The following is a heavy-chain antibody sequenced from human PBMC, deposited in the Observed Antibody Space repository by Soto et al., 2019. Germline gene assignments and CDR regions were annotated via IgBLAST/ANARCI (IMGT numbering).Heavy chain of an antibody. D-gene: IGHD2-8*02. J-gene: IGHJ4*02. CDR1: GGSFSSGGYY. CDR3: ARATSFSGHHGY. Sequence: QLQLQESGPGLVKPSQTLSLACTVSGGSFSSGGYYWSWIRQLPGKGLEWIGYRYYSGSTYYNPSLKSRFTTSLDTSKNQSSLKLSSVTAADTAVYYCARATSFSGHHGYWGQGTLVTVSS. CDR2: RYYSGST. V-gene: IGHV4-31*03.